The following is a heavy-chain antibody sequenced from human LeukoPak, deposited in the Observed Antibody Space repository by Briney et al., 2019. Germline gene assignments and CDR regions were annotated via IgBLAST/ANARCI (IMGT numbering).Heavy chain of an antibody. V-gene: IGHV3-49*04. Sequence: GGSLRLSCTASGFTLGDYAMSGVRQAPGKGLEWVGFIRSKAYGGTTEYAASVKGRFTISRDDSKSIAYLQMNSLKTEDTAVYYCTREEVRGNNAFDIWGQGTMVTVSS. J-gene: IGHJ3*02. D-gene: IGHD3-10*01. CDR3: TREEVRGNNAFDI. CDR1: GFTLGDYA. CDR2: IRSKAYGGTT.